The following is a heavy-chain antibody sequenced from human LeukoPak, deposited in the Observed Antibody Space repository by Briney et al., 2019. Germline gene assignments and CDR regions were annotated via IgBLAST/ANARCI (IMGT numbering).Heavy chain of an antibody. CDR1: GFTFGDYA. J-gene: IGHJ4*02. D-gene: IGHD3-3*01. CDR3: TRDTIFGVADYPNFDY. CDR2: IRSKAYGGTT. Sequence: GGSLRLSCTASGFTFGDYAMSWVRQAPGKGLEWVGFIRSKAYGGTTEYAASVKGRFTISRDDSKSIAYLQMNSLKTEDTAVYYCTRDTIFGVADYPNFDYWGQGTLVTVSS. V-gene: IGHV3-49*04.